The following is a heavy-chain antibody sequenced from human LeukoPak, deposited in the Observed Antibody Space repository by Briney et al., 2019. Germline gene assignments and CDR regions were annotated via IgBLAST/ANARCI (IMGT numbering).Heavy chain of an antibody. D-gene: IGHD2-21*01. CDR3: ARLPRIDIVVVPYFDY. Sequence: PSETLSLTCAVYGGSFSGYYWSWIRQPPGKGLEWIGEINHSGSTNYNPSLKSRVTISVDTSKNQFSLKLSSVTAADTAVYYCARLPRIDIVVVPYFDYWGQGTLVTVSS. V-gene: IGHV4-34*01. J-gene: IGHJ4*02. CDR1: GGSFSGYY. CDR2: INHSGST.